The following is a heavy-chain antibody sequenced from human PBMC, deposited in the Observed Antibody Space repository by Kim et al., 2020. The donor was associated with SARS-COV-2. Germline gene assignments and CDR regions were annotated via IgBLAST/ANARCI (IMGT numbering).Heavy chain of an antibody. V-gene: IGHV4-34*01. J-gene: IGHJ6*02. Sequence: RVTISVDTSKNQFSLKLSSVTAADTAVYYCARGPGSSGWYGEGYYYGMDVWGQGTTVTVSS. CDR3: ARGPGSSGWYGEGYYYGMDV. D-gene: IGHD6-19*01.